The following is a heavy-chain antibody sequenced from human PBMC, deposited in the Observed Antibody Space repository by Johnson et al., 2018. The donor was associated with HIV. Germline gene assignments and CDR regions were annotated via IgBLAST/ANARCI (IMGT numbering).Heavy chain of an antibody. J-gene: IGHJ3*02. D-gene: IGHD3-10*01. CDR2: IRYDGSHK. CDR3: AREGQRLLWFGERRSDAFDI. Sequence: VQLVESGGGVVQPGRSLRLSCAASGFTFSNYGMHWVRQAPGKGLEWVAFIRYDGSHKYYADSVKGRFTISRYNSKNTLYLQMNSLRAEDTAVYYCAREGQRLLWFGERRSDAFDIWGQGTMVTVSS. CDR1: GFTFSNYG. V-gene: IGHV3-30*02.